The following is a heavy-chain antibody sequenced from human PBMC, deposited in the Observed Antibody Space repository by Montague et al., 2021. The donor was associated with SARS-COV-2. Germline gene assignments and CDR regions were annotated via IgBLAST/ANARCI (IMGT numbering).Heavy chain of an antibody. J-gene: IGHJ4*02. Sequence: WLRQPPGKGLEWIGNIYYSGSTHYKSSLKSRVTISVDTSKNQFSLKLSSVTAADTAVYYCARRGWFGELLWGQGTLVTVSS. CDR2: IYYSGST. D-gene: IGHD3-10*01. V-gene: IGHV4-39*01. CDR3: ARRGWFGELL.